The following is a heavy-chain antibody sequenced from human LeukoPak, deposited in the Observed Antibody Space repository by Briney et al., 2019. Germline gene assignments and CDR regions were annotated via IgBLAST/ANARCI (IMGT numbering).Heavy chain of an antibody. J-gene: IGHJ4*02. V-gene: IGHV3-7*02. Sequence: GGSLRLSCAASGFSFSSYWMSWVRQAPGKGLEWVANIKQDGSEKYYVDSVKGRFTISRDNAKNSLYLQMNSLRAEDTAVYYCARARYCSSTSCLPGDYWGQGTLVTVSS. CDR2: IKQDGSEK. CDR1: GFSFSSYW. D-gene: IGHD2-2*01. CDR3: ARARYCSSTSCLPGDY.